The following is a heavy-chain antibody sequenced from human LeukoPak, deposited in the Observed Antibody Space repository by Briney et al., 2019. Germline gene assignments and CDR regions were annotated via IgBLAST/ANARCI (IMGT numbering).Heavy chain of an antibody. CDR1: GGTFSSYA. D-gene: IGHD6-19*01. CDR2: IIPIFGTA. J-gene: IGHJ4*02. V-gene: IGHV1-69*13. Sequence: GASVKVSCKASGGTFSSYAISWVRQAPGQGLEWMGGIIPIFGTANYAQKFQGRVTITADESTSTAYMELSSLRSEDTAVYYCARDSSGWYANPSRHLDYWGQGTLVTVSS. CDR3: ARDSSGWYANPSRHLDY.